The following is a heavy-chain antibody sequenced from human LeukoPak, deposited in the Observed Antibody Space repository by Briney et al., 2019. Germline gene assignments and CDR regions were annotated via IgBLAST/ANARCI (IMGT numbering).Heavy chain of an antibody. D-gene: IGHD5-12*01. Sequence: GGSLRLSCAASGFTFSSYSMNWVRQAPGKGLEWVSSISSSSSYIYYADSVKGRFTISRDNAKNSLYLQMNSLRAEDTAVYYCARGDKYSCYEYAFDIWGQGTMVTVSS. CDR1: GFTFSSYS. CDR2: ISSSSSYI. V-gene: IGHV3-21*01. CDR3: ARGDKYSCYEYAFDI. J-gene: IGHJ3*02.